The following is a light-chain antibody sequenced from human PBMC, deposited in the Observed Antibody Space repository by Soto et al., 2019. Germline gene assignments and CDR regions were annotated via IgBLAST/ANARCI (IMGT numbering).Light chain of an antibody. CDR3: SSYTTTSTLV. J-gene: IGLJ3*02. Sequence: QSVLTQPASVSGSPGQSITIACTGTNRDVGSYNFVSWYQQLPGEAPKLIISEVRNRPSGISYRFTGSKSGNTASLTISGLQAEDEADYYCSSYTTTSTLVFGGGTQLTVL. V-gene: IGLV2-14*01. CDR2: EVR. CDR1: NRDVGSYNF.